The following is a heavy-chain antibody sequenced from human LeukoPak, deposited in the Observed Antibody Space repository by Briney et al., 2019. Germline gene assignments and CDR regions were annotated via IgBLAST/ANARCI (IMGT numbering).Heavy chain of an antibody. CDR2: ISYDGSNK. V-gene: IGHV3-30-3*01. CDR3: ARAIPNIVVVPAALGLNY. CDR1: GFTFSSYA. Sequence: PGGSLRLSCAASGFTFSSYAMHWVRQAPGKGLEWVAAISYDGSNKYYADSVKGRFTISRDNSKNTLYLQMNSLRAEDTAVYYCARAIPNIVVVPAALGLNYWGQGTLVTVSS. J-gene: IGHJ4*02. D-gene: IGHD2-2*01.